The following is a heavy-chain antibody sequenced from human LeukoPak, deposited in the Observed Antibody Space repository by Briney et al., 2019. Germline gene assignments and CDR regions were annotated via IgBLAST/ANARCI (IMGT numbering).Heavy chain of an antibody. CDR3: AKDEMATTGGAFDI. D-gene: IGHD5-24*01. Sequence: PGRSLRLSCAASGFTFSSYGMHWVRQAPGKGLEWVAVIWYDGSNKYYADSVKGRFTISRDNSKNTLYLQMNSLRAEDTAVYYCAKDEMATTGGAFDIWGQGTMVTVSS. V-gene: IGHV3-33*06. J-gene: IGHJ3*02. CDR1: GFTFSSYG. CDR2: IWYDGSNK.